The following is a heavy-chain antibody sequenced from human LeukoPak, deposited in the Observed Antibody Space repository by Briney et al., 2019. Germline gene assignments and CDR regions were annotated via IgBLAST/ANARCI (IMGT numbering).Heavy chain of an antibody. CDR3: AREGDVDTAMATAHWYFDL. J-gene: IGHJ2*01. CDR1: GYTFTGYY. D-gene: IGHD5-18*01. CDR2: IIPIFGTA. Sequence: SVKVSCKASGYTFTGYYMHWVRQAPGQGLEWMGGIIPIFGTANYAQKFQGRVTITADKSTSTAYMELSSLRSEDTAVYYCAREGDVDTAMATAHWYFDLWGRGTLVTVSS. V-gene: IGHV1-69*06.